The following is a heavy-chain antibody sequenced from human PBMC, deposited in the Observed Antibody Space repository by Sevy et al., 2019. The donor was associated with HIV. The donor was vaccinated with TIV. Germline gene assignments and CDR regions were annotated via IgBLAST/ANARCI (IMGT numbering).Heavy chain of an antibody. V-gene: IGHV3-30-3*01. CDR1: GFTFNRYS. CDR3: ALERLSSDVTEYFQN. J-gene: IGHJ1*01. D-gene: IGHD1-1*01. CDR2: ISFDATNK. Sequence: GGSLRLSCAASGFTFNRYSMHWVRQAPGKGLEWVATISFDATNKHYPDSVKGRFTISRDNYQNSLFLQMDSLRPEDTAVYYCALERLSSDVTEYFQNWGQGTLVTVSS.